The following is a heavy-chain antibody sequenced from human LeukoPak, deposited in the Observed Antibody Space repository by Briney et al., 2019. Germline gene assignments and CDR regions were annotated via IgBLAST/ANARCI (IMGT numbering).Heavy chain of an antibody. V-gene: IGHV1-46*01. J-gene: IGHJ4*02. CDR2: INPSGGST. Sequence: ASVKVSCKASGYTFTSYYMHWVRQAPGQGLEWMGIINPSGGSTSYAQKFQGRVTMTRDTSTSTVYMELSSLRSEDTAVYYCASSGSHHKVSDYWGQGTLVTVSS. CDR3: ASSGSHHKVSDY. CDR1: GYTFTSYY. D-gene: IGHD1-26*01.